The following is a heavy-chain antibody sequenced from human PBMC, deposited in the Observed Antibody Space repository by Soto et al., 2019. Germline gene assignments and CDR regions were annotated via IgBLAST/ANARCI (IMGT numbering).Heavy chain of an antibody. Sequence: QVQLVQSGAVVRKPGASVKVSCTASGYTFTSYDLNWVRQTTGQGLEWMGWMNPNTGSTGFAQKFQGRLTMTRDTSKSTAYMELSSVTSEDTALYYCARASHTSSVYYFYYSMDVWGQGTAVAVSS. D-gene: IGHD6-6*01. CDR3: ARASHTSSVYYFYYSMDV. CDR2: MNPNTGST. V-gene: IGHV1-8*02. CDR1: GYTFTSYD. J-gene: IGHJ6*02.